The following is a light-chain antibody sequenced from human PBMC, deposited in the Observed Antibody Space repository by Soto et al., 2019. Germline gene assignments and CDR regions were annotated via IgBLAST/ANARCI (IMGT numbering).Light chain of an antibody. CDR2: VAS. Sequence: AIQMTQSPSFLSASVGDRVTITCRASQVIRNDLGWYQQKPGKAPKLLISVASSLQSGVPSRFSGSGSGTDFTLTISSLQPEDFATYYCLQDYSYPLTFGGGTKVEIK. V-gene: IGKV1-6*01. CDR1: QVIRND. CDR3: LQDYSYPLT. J-gene: IGKJ4*01.